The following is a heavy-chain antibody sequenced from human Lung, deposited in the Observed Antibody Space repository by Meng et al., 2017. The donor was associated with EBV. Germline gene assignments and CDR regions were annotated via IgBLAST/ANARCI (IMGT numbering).Heavy chain of an antibody. Sequence: VPLVEAGGVVVQPGGSLRLSCAASGFIFDDYGMHWVRQGPGKGLEWVSFISWNGGISHYADSVKGRFTVSRDNNKNCLYLQMNSLRPEDSALYYCAKGFGDHWGQGTLVTVSS. V-gene: IGHV3-43D*03. CDR2: ISWNGGIS. CDR3: AKGFGDH. J-gene: IGHJ4*02. CDR1: GFIFDDYG. D-gene: IGHD3-10*01.